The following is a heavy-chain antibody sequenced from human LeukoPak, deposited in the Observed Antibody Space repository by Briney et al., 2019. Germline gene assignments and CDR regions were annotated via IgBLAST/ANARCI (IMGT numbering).Heavy chain of an antibody. CDR2: ISAYNGNT. D-gene: IGHD5-18*01. CDR3: ARVPSPRYSYGYSDY. V-gene: IGHV1-18*01. CDR1: GYTFANYG. Sequence: GASVKVSCKASGYTFANYGISWVRQAPGQGLEWMGWISAYNGNTEYAQKLQARLTLTIDTSTGTTYMELRSLRSDDTAVYFCARVPSPRYSYGYSDYWGQGTLVTVSS. J-gene: IGHJ4*02.